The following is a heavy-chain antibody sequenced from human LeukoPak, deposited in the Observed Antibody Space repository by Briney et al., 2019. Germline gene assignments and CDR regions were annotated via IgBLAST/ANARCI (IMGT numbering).Heavy chain of an antibody. CDR3: ARGTFSGWYWQGAFDI. J-gene: IGHJ3*02. D-gene: IGHD6-19*01. Sequence: SETLSLTCTVSGGSISSNSYSWGWIRQPPGQGLEWIGSIYYSGSTYYNPSLESRVTISVDTSKNQFSLKLSSVTAADTAVYYCARGTFSGWYWQGAFDIWGQGTMVTVSS. V-gene: IGHV4-39*01. CDR1: GGSISSNSYS. CDR2: IYYSGST.